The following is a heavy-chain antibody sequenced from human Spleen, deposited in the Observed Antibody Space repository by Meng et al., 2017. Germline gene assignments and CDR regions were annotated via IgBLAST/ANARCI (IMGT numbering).Heavy chain of an antibody. CDR2: ISHSGST. J-gene: IGHJ5*02. CDR1: GGSFSGYS. Sequence: QVPLQQWAAGLLKPSETLSLTCDVYGGSFSGYSWSLIRQPPGKGLEWIGEISHSGSTNYSPSLKNRVTISLDTSKNQFSLKLRSVTAADTAVYYCARLWTVTSYSADWFDPWGQGTLVTVSS. CDR3: ARLWTVTSYSADWFDP. V-gene: IGHV4-34*01. D-gene: IGHD4-17*01.